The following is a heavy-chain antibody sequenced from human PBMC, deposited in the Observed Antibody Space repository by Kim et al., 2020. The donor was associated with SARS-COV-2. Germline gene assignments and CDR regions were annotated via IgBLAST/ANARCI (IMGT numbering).Heavy chain of an antibody. D-gene: IGHD6-19*01. CDR3: TREVGSGWYEVDY. CDR1: GFTFGDYA. Sequence: GGSLRLSCTASGFTFGDYAMSWFRQAPGKGLEWVGFIRSKAYGGTTEYAASVKGRFTISRDDSKSIAYLQMNSLKTEDTAVYYCTREVGSGWYEVDYWGQGTLVTVSS. CDR2: IRSKAYGGTT. J-gene: IGHJ4*02. V-gene: IGHV3-49*03.